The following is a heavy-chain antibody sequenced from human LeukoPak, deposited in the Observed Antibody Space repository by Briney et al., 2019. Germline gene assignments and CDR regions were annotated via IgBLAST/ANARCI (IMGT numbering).Heavy chain of an antibody. J-gene: IGHJ6*02. CDR1: GFTFSSYG. CDR2: ISGSGGVT. D-gene: IGHD5-18*01. V-gene: IGHV3-23*01. CDR3: AKVTGYSYGYDYYGMDV. Sequence: GGSLRLSCAASGFTFSSYGMSWVRQAPGKGLEWVSEISGSGGVTNYADSVKGRFTISRDNSKNTLYLQMNSLRVEDTAVYYCAKVTGYSYGYDYYGMDVWGQGTTVTVSS.